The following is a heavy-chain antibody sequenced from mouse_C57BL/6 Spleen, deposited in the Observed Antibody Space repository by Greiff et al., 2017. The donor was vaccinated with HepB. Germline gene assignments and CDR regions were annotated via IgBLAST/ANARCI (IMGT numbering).Heavy chain of an antibody. Sequence: VQLQQSGPELVKPGASVKIPCKASGYTFTDYNMDWVKQSHGKSLEWIGDINPNNGGTIYNQKFKGKATLTVDKSSSTAYMELRSLTSEDTAVYYCARQFITTSGYFDYWGQGTTLTVSS. CDR1: GYTFTDYN. CDR2: INPNNGGT. CDR3: ARQFITTSGYFDY. D-gene: IGHD1-1*01. V-gene: IGHV1-18*01. J-gene: IGHJ2*01.